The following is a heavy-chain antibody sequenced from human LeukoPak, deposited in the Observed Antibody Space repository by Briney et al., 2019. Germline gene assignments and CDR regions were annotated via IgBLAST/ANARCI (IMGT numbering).Heavy chain of an antibody. CDR1: GFTYSSYG. D-gene: IGHD3-22*01. CDR2: ISDDGSNK. Sequence: GRSLRLSCAASGFTYSSYGMHWVRQAPGKGLEWVAVISDDGSNKYYADSVKGRFTISRDNSKNTLYLQMNSLRAEDTAVYYCAKATTHYYDSSGPDAFDIWGQGTMVTVSS. V-gene: IGHV3-30*18. J-gene: IGHJ3*02. CDR3: AKATTHYYDSSGPDAFDI.